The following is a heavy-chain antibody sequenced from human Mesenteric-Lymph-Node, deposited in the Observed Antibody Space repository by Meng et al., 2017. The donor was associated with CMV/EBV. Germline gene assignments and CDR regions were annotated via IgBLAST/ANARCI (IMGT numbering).Heavy chain of an antibody. V-gene: IGHV4-34*01. J-gene: IGHJ5*02. CDR2: INHSGST. Sequence: AGYGGSFSGYYWSWIRQPPGKGLEWIGEINHSGSTNYNPSLKSRVTISVDTSKNQFSLKLSSVTAADTAVYYCARGGAYNFGFGLDLWGQGTLVTVSS. CDR1: GGSFSGYY. CDR3: ARGGAYNFGFGLDL. D-gene: IGHD3-10*01.